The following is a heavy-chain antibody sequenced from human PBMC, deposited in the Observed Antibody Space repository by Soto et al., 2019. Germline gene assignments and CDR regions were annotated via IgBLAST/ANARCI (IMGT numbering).Heavy chain of an antibody. Sequence: QVQLVQSGAEVKKPGASVKVSWKASGYTFTSYGISWVRQAPGQGLEWMGWISAYNGNTNYAQKLQGRVTMTTDTSTSTAYMELRSLRSDDTAVYYCARRPIAVAGFRRIAYYGMDVWGQGTTVTVSS. CDR3: ARRPIAVAGFRRIAYYGMDV. V-gene: IGHV1-18*01. CDR1: GYTFTSYG. CDR2: ISAYNGNT. J-gene: IGHJ6*02. D-gene: IGHD6-19*01.